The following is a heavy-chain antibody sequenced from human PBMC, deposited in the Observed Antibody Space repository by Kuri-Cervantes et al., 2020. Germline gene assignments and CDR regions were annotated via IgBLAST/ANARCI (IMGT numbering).Heavy chain of an antibody. Sequence: SETLSLTCTVSGGSISSYYWSWIRQLPGKGLEWIGYIYYSGSTNYNPSLKSRVTISVDTSKNQFSLKLSSVTAADTAVYYCARVSFTYDILTGYYPNHFDYWGQGTLVTVSS. D-gene: IGHD3-9*01. V-gene: IGHV4-59*01. CDR2: IYYSGST. CDR3: ARVSFTYDILTGYYPNHFDY. J-gene: IGHJ4*02. CDR1: GGSISSYY.